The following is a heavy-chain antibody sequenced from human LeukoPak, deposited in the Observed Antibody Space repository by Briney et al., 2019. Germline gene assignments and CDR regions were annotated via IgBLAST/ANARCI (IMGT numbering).Heavy chain of an antibody. D-gene: IGHD6-19*01. V-gene: IGHV3-30*18. CDR2: ISYDGSNK. CDR1: GFTFSSYG. Sequence: PGRSLRLSCAASGFTFSSYGMHWVRQAPGKGLEWVAVISYDGSNKYYADSVKGRFTISRDNSMNTLYLQMNSLRAEDTAVYYCAKTGPKLWLVHALYWYFDLWGRGTLVTVSS. CDR3: AKTGPKLWLVHALYWYFDL. J-gene: IGHJ2*01.